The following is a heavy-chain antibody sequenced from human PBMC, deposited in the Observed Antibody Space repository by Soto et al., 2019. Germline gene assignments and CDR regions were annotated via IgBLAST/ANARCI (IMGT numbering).Heavy chain of an antibody. V-gene: IGHV3-30*18. CDR2: ISYDASNK. J-gene: IGHJ4*02. CDR3: AKEGPGGSGYDLVDF. CDR1: GFTFSSYG. D-gene: IGHD5-12*01. Sequence: ESGGGVVQPGRSLRLSCAASGFTFSSYGMHWVRQAPGKGLEWVAVISYDASNKYYADSVKGRFTISRDNSKNTLYLQMNTLRAEDTAVYYCAKEGPGGSGYDLVDFWGQGTLVTVSS.